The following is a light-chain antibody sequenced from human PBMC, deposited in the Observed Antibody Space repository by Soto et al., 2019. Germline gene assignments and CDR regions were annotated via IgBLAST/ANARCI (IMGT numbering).Light chain of an antibody. CDR3: QQYGSSPYT. J-gene: IGKJ2*01. Sequence: EIVLTQSPGTLSLSPGERATLSCRASQSVSSSYLAWYQQKPGQAPRLLIYGASSRATGIPDRFSGSGSGTDFTLTISRLEPEDFAVYYCQQYGSSPYTFGXGTKL. CDR1: QSVSSSY. CDR2: GAS. V-gene: IGKV3-20*01.